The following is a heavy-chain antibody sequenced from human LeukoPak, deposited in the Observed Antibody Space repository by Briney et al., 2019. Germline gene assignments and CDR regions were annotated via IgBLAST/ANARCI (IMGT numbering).Heavy chain of an antibody. CDR1: GFTFSSYE. V-gene: IGHV3-48*03. Sequence: GRSLRLSGAASGFTFSSYEMNWVRQAPGKWPDWVSYIISSGRTIYYADSVKGRFTISRDNAQNSLYLQMNSLRAEDTAVYYCARDVDYFDYWGQGTLVTVSS. CDR3: ARDVDYFDY. J-gene: IGHJ4*02. CDR2: IISSGRTI.